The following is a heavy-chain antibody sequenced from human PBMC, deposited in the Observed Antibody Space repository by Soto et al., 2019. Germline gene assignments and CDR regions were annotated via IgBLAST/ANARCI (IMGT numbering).Heavy chain of an antibody. Sequence: PGGSLRLSWAASGFTISSYAMSWVRQAPGKGLEWVSAISGSGGSTYYADSVKGRFTISRDNSKNTLYLQMNSLRAEDTAVYYCAKEGSSGYCPFFDYWGQGTLVTVSS. D-gene: IGHD3-22*01. J-gene: IGHJ4*02. CDR2: ISGSGGST. V-gene: IGHV3-23*01. CDR1: GFTISSYA. CDR3: AKEGSSGYCPFFDY.